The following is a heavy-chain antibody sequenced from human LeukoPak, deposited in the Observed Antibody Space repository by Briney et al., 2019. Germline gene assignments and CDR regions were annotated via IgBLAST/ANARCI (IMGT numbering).Heavy chain of an antibody. D-gene: IGHD4-17*01. CDR1: GFTFDDYA. CDR2: ISWNSGSI. J-gene: IGHJ3*02. Sequence: GGSLRLSCAASGFTFDDYAMHWVRQAPGKGLEWVSGISWNSGSIGYADSVKGRFTISRDNAKNSLYLQMNSLRAEDTALYYCAKDTAGDYFVDSGAFDIWAQGTMVTVSS. V-gene: IGHV3-9*01. CDR3: AKDTAGDYFVDSGAFDI.